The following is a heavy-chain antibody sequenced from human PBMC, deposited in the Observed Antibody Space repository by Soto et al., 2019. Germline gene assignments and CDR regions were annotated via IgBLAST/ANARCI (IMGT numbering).Heavy chain of an antibody. Sequence: GGSLRLSCAASGFTFSSYAMHWVRQAPGKGLEWVAVISYDGSNKYYADSVKGRFTISRDNSKNTLYLQMNSLRAEDTAVYYCAREDPSLEWPDFDYWGQGTLVTVSS. CDR1: GFTFSSYA. J-gene: IGHJ4*02. D-gene: IGHD3-3*01. V-gene: IGHV3-30-3*01. CDR2: ISYDGSNK. CDR3: AREDPSLEWPDFDY.